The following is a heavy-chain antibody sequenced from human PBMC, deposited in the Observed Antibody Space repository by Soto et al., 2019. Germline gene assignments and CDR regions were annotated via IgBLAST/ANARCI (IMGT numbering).Heavy chain of an antibody. Sequence: ASVKVSCKASGYTFTSYGIHWVRQAPGQRLEWMGWINAANGDTKYSPKFQGRVTITRDTSASTAYMELSSLRSEDTAVYYCVRRSVSTPVIDFFDPCGPGTMVTVYS. CDR2: INAANGDT. CDR3: VRRSVSTPVIDFFDP. V-gene: IGHV1-3*01. D-gene: IGHD3-10*01. CDR1: GYTFTSYG. J-gene: IGHJ5*02.